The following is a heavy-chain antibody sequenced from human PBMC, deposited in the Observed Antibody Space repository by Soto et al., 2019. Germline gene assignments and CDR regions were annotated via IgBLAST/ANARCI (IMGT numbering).Heavy chain of an antibody. CDR3: GRGPSPRAPAGGTPYYYAMDV. CDR1: GYDFTAYD. J-gene: IGHJ6*02. CDR2: MTHINGAT. Sequence: ASVKVSCKASGYDFTAYDINWVRQASVKGLEWMGWMTHINGATGSARRFQGRVSMTRNTATGTAYLELTSLRSDGSAVYYCGRGPSPRAPAGGTPYYYAMDVWGQGTTVTVSS. D-gene: IGHD6-13*01. V-gene: IGHV1-8*02.